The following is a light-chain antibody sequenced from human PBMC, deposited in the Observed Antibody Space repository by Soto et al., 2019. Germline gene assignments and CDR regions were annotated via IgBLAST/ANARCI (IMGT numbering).Light chain of an antibody. J-gene: IGLJ1*01. CDR3: SVYTRTSTYV. V-gene: IGLV2-18*01. CDR1: IDDVTAYYR. Sequence: QSALTQPPSVSGSPGQSVTISCSGTIDDVTAYYRVSWYQQTPGTAPKLMIYGVSNRPSGVPDRFSGSRSGNTASLTISGLQAQDEGDYYCSVYTRTSTYVFGTGTKVTVL. CDR2: GVS.